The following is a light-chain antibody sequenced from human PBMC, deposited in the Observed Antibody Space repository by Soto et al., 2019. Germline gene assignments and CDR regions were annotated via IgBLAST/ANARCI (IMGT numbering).Light chain of an antibody. CDR1: SSDIGGYNF. J-gene: IGLJ1*01. Sequence: HSVLTQPASVSGSPGQSITISCTGTSSDIGGYNFVSWYQHHPGKAPKLLIHDVSNRPSGVSSRFSGSKSGNTASLTISGLQAEDEADYYCNSYRTVSTYVFGTGTKVTVL. CDR2: DVS. CDR3: NSYRTVSTYV. V-gene: IGLV2-14*03.